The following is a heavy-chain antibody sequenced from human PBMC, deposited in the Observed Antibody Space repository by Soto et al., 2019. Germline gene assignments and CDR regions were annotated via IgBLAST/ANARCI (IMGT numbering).Heavy chain of an antibody. Sequence: PGGSLRLSCAASGFTFSNYWMHWVRQAPEKGLVWVSRINSDGNSITYADSVKGRFTISRDNSKNTLYLQMSSLRAEDTAVYYCVKLTGHFDYWGQGTLVTVSS. CDR3: VKLTGHFDY. D-gene: IGHD3-9*01. V-gene: IGHV3-74*01. CDR2: INSDGNSI. J-gene: IGHJ4*02. CDR1: GFTFSNYW.